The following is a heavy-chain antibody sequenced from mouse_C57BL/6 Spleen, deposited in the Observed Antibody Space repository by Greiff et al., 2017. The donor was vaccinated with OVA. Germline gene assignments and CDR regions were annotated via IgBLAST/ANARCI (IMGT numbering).Heavy chain of an antibody. J-gene: IGHJ4*01. CDR1: GYSFTGYY. V-gene: IGHV1-42*01. Sequence: EVQLQQSGPELVKPGASVKISCKASGYSFTGYYMNWVKQSPEKSLEWIGEINPSTGGTTYNQKFKAKATLTVDKSSSTAYMQLKSLTSEDSAVYYCARDGYYGSSAYYYALDYWGKGTTVTVSS. CDR3: ARDGYYGSSAYYYALDY. CDR2: INPSTGGT. D-gene: IGHD1-1*01.